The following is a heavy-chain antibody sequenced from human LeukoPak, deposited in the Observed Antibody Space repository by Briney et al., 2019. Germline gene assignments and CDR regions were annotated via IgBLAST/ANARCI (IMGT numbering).Heavy chain of an antibody. CDR1: GFTFSSYS. Sequence: GGSLRLSCAASGFTFSSYSMNWVRQAPGKGLEWVSSISSGSSYIYYADSVKGRFTISRDNAKNSLYLQMNSLRAEDTAVYYYARGRDCSSTSCYLVDYSGQGTLVTVSS. V-gene: IGHV3-21*01. D-gene: IGHD2-2*01. J-gene: IGHJ4*02. CDR2: ISSGSSYI. CDR3: ARGRDCSSTSCYLVDY.